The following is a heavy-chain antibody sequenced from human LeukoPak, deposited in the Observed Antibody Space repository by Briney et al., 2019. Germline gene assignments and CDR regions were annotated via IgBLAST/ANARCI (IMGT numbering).Heavy chain of an antibody. Sequence: GGSLSLSCAASGFTFSVYSMVCVRRAPGKGLEGISYISSTSTTIYYAGPVKGRFTTSRDNAKHSLYLQMNNLRAEDTAVYYCARGCGLHLSPASSYYDSRCRYFDDWGQGTLVTVSS. D-gene: IGHD3-22*01. V-gene: IGHV3-48*04. CDR2: ISSTSTTI. J-gene: IGHJ4*02. CDR3: ARGCGLHLSPASSYYDSRCRYFDD. CDR1: GFTFSVYS.